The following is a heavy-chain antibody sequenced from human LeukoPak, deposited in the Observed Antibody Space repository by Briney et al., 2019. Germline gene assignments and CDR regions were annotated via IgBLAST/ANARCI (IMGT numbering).Heavy chain of an antibody. CDR1: GGSISSNFY. CDR3: AREPL. Sequence: SETLSLTCTVSGGSISSNFYWTWIRQPPGKGLEWIGYIYYTGSTYYNPSLKSRVTMSIDTSKNQFSLKLTSVTAADTAVCYCAREPLWGRGTLVTVSS. V-gene: IGHV4-30-4*01. CDR2: IYYTGST. J-gene: IGHJ2*01.